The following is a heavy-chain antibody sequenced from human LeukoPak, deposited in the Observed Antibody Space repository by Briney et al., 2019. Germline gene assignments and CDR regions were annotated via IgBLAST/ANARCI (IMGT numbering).Heavy chain of an antibody. CDR1: GGSISSYY. Sequence: PSETLSLTCTVSGGSISSYYWSWIRQPPGKGLGWIGYIYYSGSTNYNPSLKSRVTISVDTSKNQFSLKLSSVTAADTAVYYCARAVYYYVNFDYWGQGTLVTVSS. J-gene: IGHJ4*02. CDR2: IYYSGST. CDR3: ARAVYYYVNFDY. D-gene: IGHD3-10*02. V-gene: IGHV4-59*01.